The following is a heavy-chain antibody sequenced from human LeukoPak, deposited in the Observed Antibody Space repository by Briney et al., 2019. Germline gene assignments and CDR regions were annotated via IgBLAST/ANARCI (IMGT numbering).Heavy chain of an antibody. V-gene: IGHV3-7*01. CDR3: ASGIAAAHYLNPIFDY. CDR1: GFTFSSYW. CDR2: IKQDGSEK. D-gene: IGHD6-13*01. J-gene: IGHJ4*02. Sequence: PGGSLRLSCAASGFTFSSYWMSWVRQAPGKGLEWLANIKQDGSEKYYVDSVKGRFTISRDNAKNSLYLQMNSLRAEDTAVYYCASGIAAAHYLNPIFDYWGQGTLVTVSS.